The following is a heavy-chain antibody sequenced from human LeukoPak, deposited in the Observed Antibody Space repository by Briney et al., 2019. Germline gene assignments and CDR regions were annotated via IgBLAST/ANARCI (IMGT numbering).Heavy chain of an antibody. CDR2: IYYSGST. D-gene: IGHD3-16*01. J-gene: IGHJ4*02. V-gene: IGHV4-39*01. CDR3: ASFGVSPYYFDY. Sequence: PSETLSLTCTVSGGSISSSSYYWGWIRQPPGKGLEWIGSIYYSGSTYYNPSLKSRVTISVDTSKNQFSLKLSSVTAADTAVYYCASFGVSPYYFDYWGQGTLVTVSS. CDR1: GGSISSSSYY.